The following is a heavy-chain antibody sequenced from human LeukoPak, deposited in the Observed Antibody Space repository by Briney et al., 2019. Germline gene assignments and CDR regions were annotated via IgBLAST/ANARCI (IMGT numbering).Heavy chain of an antibody. CDR3: ARVDSGHDYGPS. J-gene: IGHJ3*01. CDR2: INPNSGDT. V-gene: IGHV1-2*06. Sequence: ASVKVSCKASGYTFTAYYMHWVRQVPGQGLEWMGRINPNSGDTDYAQKFQGRVIMTRDTSISTAYMEVSRLRSDDTAVYFCARVDSGHDYGPSWGQGTTVTVSS. CDR1: GYTFTAYY. D-gene: IGHD5-12*01.